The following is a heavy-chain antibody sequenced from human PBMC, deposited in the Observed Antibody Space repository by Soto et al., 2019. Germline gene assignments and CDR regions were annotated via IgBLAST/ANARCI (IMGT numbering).Heavy chain of an antibody. CDR1: GGSISSGGYY. J-gene: IGHJ4*02. Sequence: QVQLQESGPGLVKPSQTLSLTCSVSGGSISSGGYYWSWIRQYPGKGLEWIGYIYYSGSTYYNPSLKSRVTISVDTSKNHFSLKLSSVTAADTAVYYCARSSLSGYYNVWGQGTLVTVSS. CDR3: ARSSLSGYYNV. V-gene: IGHV4-31*03. D-gene: IGHD3-22*01. CDR2: IYYSGST.